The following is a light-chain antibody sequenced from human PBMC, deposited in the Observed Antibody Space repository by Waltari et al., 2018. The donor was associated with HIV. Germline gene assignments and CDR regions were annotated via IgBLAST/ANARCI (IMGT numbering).Light chain of an antibody. CDR2: TNT. V-gene: IGLV1-44*01. CDR1: SSTIGDNT. Sequence: QSVLTHPPSASGTHGQRVTIPCSGSSSTIGDNTVNWYQHPPGTAPKLHIYTNTQRPSGVPDRFSGSKSGTSASLAISGLQSEDEADYYCATWDDSLNGHVVFGGGTKLTVL. J-gene: IGLJ2*01. CDR3: ATWDDSLNGHVV.